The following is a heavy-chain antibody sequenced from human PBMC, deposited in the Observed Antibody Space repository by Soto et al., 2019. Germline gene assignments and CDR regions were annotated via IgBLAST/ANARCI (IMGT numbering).Heavy chain of an antibody. D-gene: IGHD2-2*01. V-gene: IGHV4-34*01. CDR1: GGSFSSYY. CDR2: INHYGST. Sequence: SETLSLTCAVYGGSFSSYYWSWIRQPPGKGLEWIGQINHYGSTDYNPSLKSRVTISVDTSKNHFSLRLSSVTAADTAMYYCATHCSSTSCYYTFAPGGRGPLVTVPS. J-gene: IGHJ5*02. CDR3: ATHCSSTSCYYTFAP.